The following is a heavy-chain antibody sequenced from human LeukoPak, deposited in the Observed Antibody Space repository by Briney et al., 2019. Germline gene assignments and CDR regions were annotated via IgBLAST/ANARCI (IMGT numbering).Heavy chain of an antibody. CDR1: GYTFTSYG. Sequence: ASVKVSCKASGYTFTSYGISWVRQAPGQGLEWMGWISAYNGNTNYAQKLQGRVTMTTDTSTSTAYMELRSLRSDDTAVYYCARVLCSSTSCYPSPWFDPWGQGTLVTVSS. D-gene: IGHD2-2*01. V-gene: IGHV1-18*01. J-gene: IGHJ5*02. CDR3: ARVLCSSTSCYPSPWFDP. CDR2: ISAYNGNT.